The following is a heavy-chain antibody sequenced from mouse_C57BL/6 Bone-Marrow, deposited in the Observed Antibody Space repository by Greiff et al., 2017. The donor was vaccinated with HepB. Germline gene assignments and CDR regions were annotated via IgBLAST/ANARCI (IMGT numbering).Heavy chain of an antibody. V-gene: IGHV1-4*01. CDR2: INPSSGYT. CDR1: GYTFTSYT. J-gene: IGHJ4*01. D-gene: IGHD1-1*01. CDR3: ARGATVVATGAMDY. Sequence: QVQLQQSGAELARPGASVKMSCKASGYTFTSYTMHWVKQRPGQGLEWIGYINPSSGYTKYNQKFKDKATLTADKSSSTAYMQLSSLTSEDSAVYYCARGATVVATGAMDYWGQGTSVTVSS.